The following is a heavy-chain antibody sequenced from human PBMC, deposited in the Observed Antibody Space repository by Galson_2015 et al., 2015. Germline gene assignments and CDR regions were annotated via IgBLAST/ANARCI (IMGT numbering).Heavy chain of an antibody. Sequence: SVKVSCKASGYTFPTYYIYWVRQAPGQGLEWMGIANPTAGTAAYAQRFQGRVTMTSDTSTNTVYMELSSLSSDDTAGYYCARGGRAGVKWYWLEDLRGQGTLVTVSS. CDR2: ANPTAGTA. J-gene: IGHJ5*02. V-gene: IGHV1-46*01. D-gene: IGHD2-8*02. CDR1: GYTFPTYY. CDR3: ARGGRAGVKWYWLEDL.